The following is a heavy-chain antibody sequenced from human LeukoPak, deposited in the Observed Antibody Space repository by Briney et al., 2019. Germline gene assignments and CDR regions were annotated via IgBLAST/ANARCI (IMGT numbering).Heavy chain of an antibody. J-gene: IGHJ3*02. V-gene: IGHV3-23*01. D-gene: IGHD6-13*01. CDR3: AKEHSNNWYDAFDI. CDR2: ISDSGDFT. CDR1: GITFISYA. Sequence: GGSLRLSCAASGITFISYAMSWVRQVPGKGLEWVSGISDSGDFTYYADSVKGRYTISRDNSKNTLYLQMNSLRAEETAVYYCAKEHSNNWYDAFDIWGQGTMVTVS.